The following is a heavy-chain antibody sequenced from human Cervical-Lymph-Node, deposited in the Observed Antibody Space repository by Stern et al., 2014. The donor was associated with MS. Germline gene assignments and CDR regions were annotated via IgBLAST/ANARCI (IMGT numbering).Heavy chain of an antibody. J-gene: IGHJ2*01. CDR2: IYHSGST. CDR3: ARDLITMSGAFAYFDL. Sequence: QLQLQESGPGLVKPSGTLSLTCAVSGGSISSSNWWSWVRQPPGKGLEWIGEIYHSGSTNYNPSLKSRVTISVDKSKNQFSLKLSSVTAADTAVYYCARDLITMSGAFAYFDLWGRGTLVTVSS. V-gene: IGHV4-4*02. CDR1: GGSISSSNW. D-gene: IGHD3-10*02.